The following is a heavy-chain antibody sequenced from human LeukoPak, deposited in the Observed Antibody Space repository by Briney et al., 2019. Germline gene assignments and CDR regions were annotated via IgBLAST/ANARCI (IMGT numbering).Heavy chain of an antibody. CDR2: MNLNSGNT. D-gene: IGHD6-13*01. Sequence: ASVKVSCKASGYTFTSYDINWVRQATGQGLEWMGWMNLNSGNTGYAQKFQGRVTMTRNTSISTAYMELSSLRSEDTAVYYCAREYSSSWYDYYYYMDVWGKGTTVTISS. CDR3: AREYSSSWYDYYYYMDV. CDR1: GYTFTSYD. J-gene: IGHJ6*03. V-gene: IGHV1-8*01.